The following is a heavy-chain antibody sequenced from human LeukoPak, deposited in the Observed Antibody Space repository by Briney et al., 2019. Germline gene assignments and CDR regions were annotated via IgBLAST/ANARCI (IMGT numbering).Heavy chain of an antibody. CDR2: IYHSGST. Sequence: PSETLSLTCAVSGGSISSSNWWTWVRQPPGKGLEWIGEIYHSGSTNYNPSLKSRVTMSVDTSKNQISLKLSSVTAADTAVYYCTGGIYYHYMGVWGKGTTVTISS. CDR1: GGSISSSNW. D-gene: IGHD3-16*01. J-gene: IGHJ6*03. CDR3: TGGIYYHYMGV. V-gene: IGHV4-4*02.